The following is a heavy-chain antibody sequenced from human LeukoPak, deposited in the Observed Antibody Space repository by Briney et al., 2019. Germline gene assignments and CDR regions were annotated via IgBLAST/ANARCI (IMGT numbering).Heavy chain of an antibody. D-gene: IGHD5-12*01. J-gene: IGHJ6*02. V-gene: IGHV1-69*04. CDR3: ASGYDLRYYYGMDV. CDR2: IIPILGIA. CDR1: GGTFSSYA. Sequence: AASVRVSCKASGGTFSSYAISWVRQAPGQGLEWMGRIIPILGIANYAQKFQGRVTITADKSTSTAYMELSSLRSEDTAVYYCASGYDLRYYYGMDVWGQGTTVTVSS.